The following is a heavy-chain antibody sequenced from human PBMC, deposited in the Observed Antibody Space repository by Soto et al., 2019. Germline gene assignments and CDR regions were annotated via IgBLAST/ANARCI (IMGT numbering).Heavy chain of an antibody. CDR3: ARANRDSSAWSHDAFDI. J-gene: IGHJ3*02. V-gene: IGHV4-59*01. Sequence: ETLSLTCTVSGASISSYYSSWIRQPPGKGMEWIGYIYYSGITNYNPSLKSRVTISVDTSKNQFSLKLSSVTAADTAVYYCARANRDSSAWSHDAFDIWGQGTMVTVSS. CDR2: IYYSGIT. D-gene: IGHD6-25*01. CDR1: GASISSYY.